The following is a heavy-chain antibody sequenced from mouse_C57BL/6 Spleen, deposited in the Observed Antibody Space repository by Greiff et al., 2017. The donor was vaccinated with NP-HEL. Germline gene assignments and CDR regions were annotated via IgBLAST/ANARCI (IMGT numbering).Heavy chain of an antibody. CDR1: GYTFTSYW. V-gene: IGHV1-64*01. CDR2: IHPNSGST. D-gene: IGHD1-1*01. J-gene: IGHJ4*01. CDR3: AREGGSSYAMDY. Sequence: QVQLQLPGAELVKPGASVKLSCKASGYTFTSYWMHWVKQRPGQGLEWIGMIHPNSGSTNYNEKFKSKATLTVDKSSSTAYMQLSSLTSEDSAVYYCAREGGSSYAMDYWGQGTSVTVSS.